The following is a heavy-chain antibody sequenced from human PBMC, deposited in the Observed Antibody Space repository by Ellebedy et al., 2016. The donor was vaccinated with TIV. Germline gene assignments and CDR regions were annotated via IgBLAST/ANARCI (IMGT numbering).Heavy chain of an antibody. CDR1: GFTFNNYN. Sequence: GGSLRLSCAASGFTFNNYNMIWVRQAPGKGLEWISYISSDGITTDYAASVKGRFTISRDNAKASVYLQMNSLRAEDTAVYYCARDMGRWHQFLAYWGQGTLVTVSS. D-gene: IGHD5-24*01. V-gene: IGHV3-48*03. CDR2: ISSDGITT. CDR3: ARDMGRWHQFLAY. J-gene: IGHJ4*02.